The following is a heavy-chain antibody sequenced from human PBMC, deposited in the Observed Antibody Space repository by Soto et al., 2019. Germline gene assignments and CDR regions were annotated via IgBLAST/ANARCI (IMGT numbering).Heavy chain of an antibody. Sequence: ASVKVSCKASGGTFSNYAISWVRQAPGQGLEWMGGIIPSFEKVNYAQKFQGRVTITADEATSTAYMELSSLRSDDTAVYYCARDWGGPPAADRYYYAMDVWGQGTTVTVSS. J-gene: IGHJ6*02. V-gene: IGHV1-69*13. CDR3: ARDWGGPPAADRYYYAMDV. CDR2: IIPSFEKV. CDR1: GGTFSNYA. D-gene: IGHD3-16*01.